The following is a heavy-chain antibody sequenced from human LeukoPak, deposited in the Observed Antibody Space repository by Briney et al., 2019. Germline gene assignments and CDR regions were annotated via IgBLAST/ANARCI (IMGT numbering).Heavy chain of an antibody. CDR2: IYWDDDK. Sequence: SGPTLVNPTQILTLTCTFSGFSLTTSGVGVGWIRQPPGKALEWLALIYWDDDKRYSPSLKSRLTITKDTSKNQVVLTMTNMDSEDSATYYCAHSPRYSSGWYYDYWGQGIMVTVSS. CDR3: AHSPRYSSGWYYDY. CDR1: GFSLTTSGVG. V-gene: IGHV2-5*02. J-gene: IGHJ4*02. D-gene: IGHD6-19*01.